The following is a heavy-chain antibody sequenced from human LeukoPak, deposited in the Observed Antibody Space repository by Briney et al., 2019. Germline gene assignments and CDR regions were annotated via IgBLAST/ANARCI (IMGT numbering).Heavy chain of an antibody. Sequence: SETLSLTCTVSGGSISGGYYWSWIRQPPGKGLEWIGYIYHSGSTYYNPSLKSRVTISVDRSKNQFSLKLSSVTAADTAVYYCARRASSWGYYMDVWGKGTTVTVSS. CDR3: ARRASSWGYYMDV. D-gene: IGHD6-6*01. V-gene: IGHV4-30-2*01. CDR1: GGSISGGYY. J-gene: IGHJ6*03. CDR2: IYHSGST.